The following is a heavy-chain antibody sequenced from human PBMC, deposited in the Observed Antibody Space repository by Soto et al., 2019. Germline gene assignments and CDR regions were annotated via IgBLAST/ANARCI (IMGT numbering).Heavy chain of an antibody. CDR1: GGSVSNKTYY. CDR2: IYYSGST. D-gene: IGHD2-2*01. CDR3: ARMRLVVVPAAIPDVYYYYGMDV. V-gene: IGHV4-61*01. Sequence: SETLSLTCSVSGGSVSNKTYYWSWIRQPPGKGLEWIGYIYYSGSTNYNPSLKRRVTISVDTSKNQFSLKLSSVTAADTAVYYCARMRLVVVPAAIPDVYYYYGMDVWGQGTTVTSP. J-gene: IGHJ6*02.